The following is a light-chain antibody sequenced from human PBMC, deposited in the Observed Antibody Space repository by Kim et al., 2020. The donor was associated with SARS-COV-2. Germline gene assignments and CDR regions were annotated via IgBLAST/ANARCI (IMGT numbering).Light chain of an antibody. J-gene: IGKJ2*01. CDR1: QSVRNN. CDR2: DAS. CDR3: QHYDTWPYT. Sequence: SVFPGERATLSCRASQSVRNNLAWYQLKPGQPPRLIMYDASTRASGIPARFSGTGSGTEFTLTISSLQSEDFAVYYCQHYDTWPYTFGQGTKLEI. V-gene: IGKV3-15*01.